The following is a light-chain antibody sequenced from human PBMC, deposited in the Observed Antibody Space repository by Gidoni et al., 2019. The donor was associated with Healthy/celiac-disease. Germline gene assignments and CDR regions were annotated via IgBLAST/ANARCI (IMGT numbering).Light chain of an antibody. CDR3: QQCNSYPWT. CDR1: QGISSA. Sequence: AIQLTQSPSSLSASVGDIVSITCRSSQGISSALAWYQQKPGKAPKLLIYDASSLESGVPSRFSGSGSGTDFTLPISSLQPDDFATYYCQQCNSYPWTFGHGIKVEIK. V-gene: IGKV1-13*02. J-gene: IGKJ1*01. CDR2: DAS.